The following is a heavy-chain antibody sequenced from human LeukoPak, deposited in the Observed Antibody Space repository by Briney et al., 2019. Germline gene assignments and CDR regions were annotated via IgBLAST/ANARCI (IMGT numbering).Heavy chain of an antibody. CDR2: ISGSGGNT. CDR1: GFTFGSYA. Sequence: GGSLRLSCAASGFTFGSYAMTWVRQAPGKGLEWVSAISGSGGNTYYADSVKGRFTISRDNSKNTLYLQMNSLRAEDTDVYYCAKGGGVVVITTYPLEKWGQGTLVTVSS. CDR3: AKGGGVVVITTYPLEK. J-gene: IGHJ4*02. V-gene: IGHV3-23*01. D-gene: IGHD3-22*01.